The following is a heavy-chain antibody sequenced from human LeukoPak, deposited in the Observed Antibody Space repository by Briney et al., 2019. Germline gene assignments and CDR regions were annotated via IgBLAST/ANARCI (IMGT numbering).Heavy chain of an antibody. CDR3: ARDLSDDYGDSYNWFDP. CDR1: GYTFTGYY. J-gene: IGHJ5*02. V-gene: IGHV1-2*02. Sequence: ASVKVSCTASGYTFTGYYMHWVRQAPGQGLEWMGWINPNSGGTNYAQKFQGRVTMTRDTSISTAYMELSRLRSDDTAVYYCARDLSDDYGDSYNWFDPWGQGTLVTVSS. CDR2: INPNSGGT. D-gene: IGHD4-17*01.